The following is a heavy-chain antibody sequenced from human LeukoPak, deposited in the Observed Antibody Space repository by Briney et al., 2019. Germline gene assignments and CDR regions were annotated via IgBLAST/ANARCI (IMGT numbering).Heavy chain of an antibody. CDR1: GFTFSNAW. V-gene: IGHV3-15*01. CDR3: TVTYYYDSGSYYMRSSDN. Sequence: GGSLRLSCAASGFTFSNAWMSWVRQAPGKGLEWVGRIKSKTDGGTADYAAPVKGRFTISRDDSKNTLYLQMNSQKTDDTVVYCSTVTYYYDSGSYYMRSSDNWGQGTLVTVSS. J-gene: IGHJ4*02. CDR2: IKSKTDGGTA. D-gene: IGHD3-10*01.